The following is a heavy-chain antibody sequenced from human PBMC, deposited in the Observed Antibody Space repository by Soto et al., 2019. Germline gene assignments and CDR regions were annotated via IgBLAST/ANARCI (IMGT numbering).Heavy chain of an antibody. CDR3: ASRNSGSYRGEAFDI. J-gene: IGHJ3*02. D-gene: IGHD1-26*01. CDR2: IYHSGST. Sequence: QVQLQESGPGLVKPSGTLSLTCAVSGGSISSSNWWSWVRQPPGKGLEWIGEIYHSGSTNYNPSLTSRVTITVDKSKNQFSLTLSSVTAADTAVYYCASRNSGSYRGEAFDIWCQGTMVTVST. V-gene: IGHV4-4*02. CDR1: GGSISSSNW.